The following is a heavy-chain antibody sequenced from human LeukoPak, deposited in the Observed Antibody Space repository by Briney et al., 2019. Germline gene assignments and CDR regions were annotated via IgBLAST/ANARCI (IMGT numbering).Heavy chain of an antibody. D-gene: IGHD2-2*01. J-gene: IGHJ3*02. CDR2: INPNSGGT. Sequence: ASVKVSCKASGYTFTGYYMHWVRQAPGQGLEWMGWINPNSGGTNYAQKFQGRVTMTRDTSISTAYMELSRLRSDDTAVYYCARDGSRYCSSTSCGLDAFDIWGQGTMVTVSS. CDR3: ARDGSRYCSSTSCGLDAFDI. V-gene: IGHV1-2*02. CDR1: GYTFTGYY.